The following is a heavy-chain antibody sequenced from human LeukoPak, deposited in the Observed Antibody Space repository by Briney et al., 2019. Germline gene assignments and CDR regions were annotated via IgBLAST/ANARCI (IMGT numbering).Heavy chain of an antibody. J-gene: IGHJ4*02. Sequence: SETLSLTCTVSGGSISSGDYYWSWIRQPPGKGLEWIGYIYYSGSTYYNPSLKSRVTISVDTSKNQFSLKLSSVTAADTAVYYCARERRERLVVVITHYFDYWGQGTLVTVSS. D-gene: IGHD3-22*01. CDR3: ARERRERLVVVITHYFDY. CDR1: GGSISSGDYY. CDR2: IYYSGST. V-gene: IGHV4-30-4*08.